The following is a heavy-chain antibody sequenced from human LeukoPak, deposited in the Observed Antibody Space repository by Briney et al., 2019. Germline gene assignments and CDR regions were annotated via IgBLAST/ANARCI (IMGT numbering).Heavy chain of an antibody. CDR2: ISGSGGST. J-gene: IGHJ3*02. D-gene: IGHD3-10*01. Sequence: GGSLRLSCAASGFTFSSYAMSWVRQAPGKGLEWVSAISGSGGSTYYADSVKGRFTISRDNSKNTLYLQMNSLRAEDTAVYYCAKESEAMVRGVGAFDIWGQGTMVTVSS. CDR1: GFTFSSYA. V-gene: IGHV3-23*01. CDR3: AKESEAMVRGVGAFDI.